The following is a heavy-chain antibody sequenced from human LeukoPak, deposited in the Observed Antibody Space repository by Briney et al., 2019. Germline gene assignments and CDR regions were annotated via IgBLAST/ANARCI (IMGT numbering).Heavy chain of an antibody. CDR3: TSSGEMRVYYYYYGMDV. Sequence: SVKVSCKASGGTFSSYAISWVRQAPGQGLEWMGGIIPIFGTANYAQKFQGRVAITADESTSTAYMELSSLRSEDTAVYYCTSSGEMRVYYYYYGMDVWGQGTTVTVSS. CDR1: GGTFSSYA. D-gene: IGHD2-21*01. V-gene: IGHV1-69*01. J-gene: IGHJ6*02. CDR2: IIPIFGTA.